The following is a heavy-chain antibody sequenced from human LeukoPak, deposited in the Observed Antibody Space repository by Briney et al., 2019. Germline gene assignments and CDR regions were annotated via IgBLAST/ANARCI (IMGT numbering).Heavy chain of an antibody. V-gene: IGHV3-23*01. J-gene: IGHJ4*02. CDR1: GFTFSNYA. D-gene: IGHD2-2*01. Sequence: AGGSLRLSCAASGFTFSNYAMSWVLQAPGEGLEWVSAISGSGGGTYYADSVKGRFTISRDNSKNTLYLQMNSLRAEDTAVYYCAKASLVYCSSISCLYFFDYWGQGTLVTVSS. CDR2: ISGSGGGT. CDR3: AKASLVYCSSISCLYFFDY.